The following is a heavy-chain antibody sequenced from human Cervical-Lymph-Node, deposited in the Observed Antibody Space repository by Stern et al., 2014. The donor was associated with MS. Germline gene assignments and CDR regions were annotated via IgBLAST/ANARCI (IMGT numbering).Heavy chain of an antibody. V-gene: IGHV4-39*01. D-gene: IGHD2-15*01. CDR3: ASLAT. Sequence: QLQLQESGPGLVKPSETLSLTCTVSGGSIRSSNYYWGWIRQPPGKGLEWIGSFYNSGSTYYNVSLKSRVTISVDTSKNQFSLKLSSVTAADTAVYYCASLATWGQGTLVTVSS. J-gene: IGHJ4*02. CDR2: FYNSGST. CDR1: GGSIRSSNYY.